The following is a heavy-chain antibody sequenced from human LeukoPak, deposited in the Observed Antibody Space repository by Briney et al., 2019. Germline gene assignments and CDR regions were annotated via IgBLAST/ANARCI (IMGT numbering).Heavy chain of an antibody. CDR2: IYYRGST. V-gene: IGHV4-39*01. D-gene: IGHD1-26*01. J-gene: IGHJ4*02. Sequence: PSETLSLTCTVSGGSISSSSYYWGWIRQPPGKGLEWIGYIYYRGSTYYNPSLKSRVTISVDTSKNQFSLKLSSVTAADTAVYYCASHGVGATNYFDYWGQGTLVTVSS. CDR3: ASHGVGATNYFDY. CDR1: GGSISSSSYY.